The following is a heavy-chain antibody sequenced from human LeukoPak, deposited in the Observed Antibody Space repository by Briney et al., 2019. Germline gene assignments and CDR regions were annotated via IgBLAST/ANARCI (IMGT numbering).Heavy chain of an antibody. CDR1: GFTFSSYG. J-gene: IGHJ4*02. V-gene: IGHV3-33*01. Sequence: GGSLRLSCAASGFTFSSYGMHWVRQAPGKGLEWVAVIWYDGSNKYYADSVKGRFTISRDNSKNTLYLQMNSLRAEDTAVYYCARSAWELHFDYWGQGTLVTVSS. CDR3: ARSAWELHFDY. D-gene: IGHD4-23*01. CDR2: IWYDGSNK.